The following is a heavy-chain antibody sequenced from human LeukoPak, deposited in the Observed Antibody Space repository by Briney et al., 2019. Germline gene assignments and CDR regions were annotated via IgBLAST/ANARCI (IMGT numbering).Heavy chain of an antibody. Sequence: SQTLSLTCTVSGGSISSGNYYWIWIPQPPGKGLEWIGYIYYSGSSYYNPSLKSRVTISVDTSKNQFSLKLSSVTAADTAVYYCARDRAAGYSYGFSPNLDAFDIWGQGTMVTVSS. CDR1: GGSISSGNYY. CDR3: ARDRAAGYSYGFSPNLDAFDI. V-gene: IGHV4-30-4*01. CDR2: IYYSGSS. J-gene: IGHJ3*02. D-gene: IGHD5-18*01.